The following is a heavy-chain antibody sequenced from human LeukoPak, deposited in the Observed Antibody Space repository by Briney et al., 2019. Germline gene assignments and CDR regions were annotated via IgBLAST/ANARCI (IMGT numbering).Heavy chain of an antibody. CDR3: ARGNYDILTGYLYYDY. CDR1: GFSVRSNY. Sequence: GGSLRLSCAASGFSVRSNYMNWVRQAPGKGLEWVSVIYSSGSTFYADSVKDRFTISRDNSKNTLDLQMNSLRAEDTAVYYCARGNYDILTGYLYYDYWGQGTLVTVSS. D-gene: IGHD3-9*01. V-gene: IGHV3-53*01. J-gene: IGHJ4*02. CDR2: IYSSGST.